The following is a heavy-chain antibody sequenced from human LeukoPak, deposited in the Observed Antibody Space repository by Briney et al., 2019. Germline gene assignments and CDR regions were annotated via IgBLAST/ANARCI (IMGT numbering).Heavy chain of an antibody. CDR2: INSAGIST. V-gene: IGHV3-74*01. CDR3: ARDIAAAVDY. Sequence: GGSLRLSCTASGFTFSSYWMHWVRQVPGKGLVWVSRINSAGISTNYADSVKGRFTISRDNAKNTLYLQMNSLRAGGTAIYYCARDIAAAVDYWGQGTLVTVSS. D-gene: IGHD6-13*01. CDR1: GFTFSSYW. J-gene: IGHJ4*02.